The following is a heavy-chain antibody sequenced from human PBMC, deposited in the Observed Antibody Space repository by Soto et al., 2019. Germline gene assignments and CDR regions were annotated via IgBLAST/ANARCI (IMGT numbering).Heavy chain of an antibody. CDR1: GGSFSGYY. D-gene: IGHD3-10*01. V-gene: IGHV4-34*01. J-gene: IGHJ4*02. Sequence: SDTMPVTWAVYGGSFSGYYWSWIRQPPGKGLEWIGEINHSGSTNYNPSLKSRVTISVDTSKNQFSLKLSSVTAADTAVYYCARGGRPRGKCCGQGTLVTV. CDR2: INHSGST. CDR3: ARGGRPRGKC.